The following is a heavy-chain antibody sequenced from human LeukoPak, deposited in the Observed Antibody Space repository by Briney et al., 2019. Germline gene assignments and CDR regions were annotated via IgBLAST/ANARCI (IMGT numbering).Heavy chain of an antibody. V-gene: IGHV4-59*08. D-gene: IGHD3-10*01. CDR1: GDSLSSSY. Sequence: PSETLSLTCTVSGDSLSSSYWSWIRQSPGKGLEWIGYLHHNGGTNDNPSLKSRATISVDTSQNKFLLRMRSVTAADTAVYYCARALVRGVVGPQFDPWGQGILVTVPS. CDR3: ARALVRGVVGPQFDP. J-gene: IGHJ5*02. CDR2: LHHNGGT.